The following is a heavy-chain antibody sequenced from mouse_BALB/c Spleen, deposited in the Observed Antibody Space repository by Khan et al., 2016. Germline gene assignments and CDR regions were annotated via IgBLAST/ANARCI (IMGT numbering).Heavy chain of an antibody. CDR3: ARAPYYGNYDYVMDY. D-gene: IGHD2-10*01. V-gene: IGHV1-9*01. J-gene: IGHJ4*01. Sequence: QVQLKQSGAELMKPGASVKISCKATGYTFSNYWIEWVKQRPGHGLEWIGEILSGSDTNNYNEKFKGKATFTADTSSNTAYMQLSSLTSEDSAVYYCARAPYYGNYDYVMDYWGQGTSVTVSS. CDR2: ILSGSDTN. CDR1: GYTFSNYW.